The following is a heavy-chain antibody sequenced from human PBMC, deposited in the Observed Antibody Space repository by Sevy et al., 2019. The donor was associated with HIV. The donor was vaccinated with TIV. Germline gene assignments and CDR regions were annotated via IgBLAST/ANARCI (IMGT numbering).Heavy chain of an antibody. V-gene: IGHV3-15*01. D-gene: IGHD3-3*01. Sequence: GGSLRLSCAASGFTFSNAWMSWVRQAPGKGLEWVGRIKSKTDGGTTDYAAPVKGRFTISRDDSKNTLYLQMNSLKTEDTAVDYCTTDSYDFWSGYFYDYYYGMDVWGQGTTVTVSS. CDR1: GFTFSNAW. CDR2: IKSKTDGGTT. CDR3: TTDSYDFWSGYFYDYYYGMDV. J-gene: IGHJ6*02.